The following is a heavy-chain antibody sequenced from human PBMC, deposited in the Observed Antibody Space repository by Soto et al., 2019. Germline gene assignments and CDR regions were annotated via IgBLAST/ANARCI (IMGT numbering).Heavy chain of an antibody. J-gene: IGHJ4*02. Sequence: GGSLRLSCAASGFTFSSYSMNWVRQAPGKGLEWVSYISSSSSTIYYADSVKGRFTISRDNAKNSLYLQMNSLRAEDTAVYHCARDPLSYTGPNFDYWGQGTLVTVSS. CDR2: ISSSSSTI. D-gene: IGHD3-10*01. CDR3: ARDPLSYTGPNFDY. CDR1: GFTFSSYS. V-gene: IGHV3-48*01.